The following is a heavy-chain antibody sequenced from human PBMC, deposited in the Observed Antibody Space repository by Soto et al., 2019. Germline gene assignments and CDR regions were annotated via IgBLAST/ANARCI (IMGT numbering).Heavy chain of an antibody. CDR3: ARVGGMSSFYYYGMDV. CDR2: ISYDGSNK. CDR1: GFTFSSYA. Sequence: PGGSLRLSCAASGFTFSSYALHWVRQAPGTGLEWVAVISYDGSNKYYADSVKGRFTISRDNSKNTLYLQMNSLRAEDTAVYYCARVGGMSSFYYYGMDVWGQGATVTVSS. V-gene: IGHV3-30-3*01. J-gene: IGHJ6*02. D-gene: IGHD6-13*01.